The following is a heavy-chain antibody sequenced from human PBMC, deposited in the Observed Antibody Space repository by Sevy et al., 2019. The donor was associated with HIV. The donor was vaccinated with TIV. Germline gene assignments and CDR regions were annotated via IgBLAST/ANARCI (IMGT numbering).Heavy chain of an antibody. V-gene: IGHV4-4*07. J-gene: IGHJ4*02. D-gene: IGHD3-3*01. CDR2: IYDSASA. Sequence: SETLSLTCSVSGDSISSYYWSWIRQPAGKGLEWIGRIYDSASATYEPSLKSRVTMSLDTSKNQFSLKLNSVTAADTAGYYCARDRVTIFGVSIDYYFDYWGQGTLVTVSS. CDR3: ARDRVTIFGVSIDYYFDY. CDR1: GDSISSYY.